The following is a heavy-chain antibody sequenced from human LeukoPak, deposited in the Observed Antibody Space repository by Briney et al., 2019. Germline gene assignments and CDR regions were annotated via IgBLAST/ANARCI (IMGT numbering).Heavy chain of an antibody. Sequence: GGSLRLSCAASGFTFSSYWMHWVRQSPGKGLVWVSRIKTDGSDTYYADSVRGRFTISRDNAKNTLYLQMDSLRAEDTAVYFCARGDYSSHTLWGQGALVTVSS. CDR3: ARGDYSSHTL. V-gene: IGHV3-74*01. D-gene: IGHD4-11*01. CDR2: IKTDGSDT. CDR1: GFTFSSYW. J-gene: IGHJ4*02.